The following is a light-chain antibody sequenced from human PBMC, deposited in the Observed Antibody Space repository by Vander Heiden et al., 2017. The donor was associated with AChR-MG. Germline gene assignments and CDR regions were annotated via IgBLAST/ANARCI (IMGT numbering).Light chain of an antibody. Sequence: QSALTQPRSVSGSPGQSVTISCPGTSSDVGRYHYVSWYQQHPGQGPKLMIYDVSQRPSGGPDRFSGSKSGNTASLTSSGLQAEDEADYYCSSYTGSDTRVFGGGTSLTVL. V-gene: IGLV2-11*01. CDR3: SSYTGSDTRV. J-gene: IGLJ3*02. CDR2: DVS. CDR1: SSDVGRYHY.